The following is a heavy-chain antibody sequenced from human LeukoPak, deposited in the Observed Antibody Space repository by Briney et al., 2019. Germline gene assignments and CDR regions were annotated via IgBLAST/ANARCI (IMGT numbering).Heavy chain of an antibody. J-gene: IGHJ6*02. CDR3: ARAVPDRLNDALYGMDV. Sequence: PSETLSLTCTVSGGSISSYYWSWIRQPAAKGLEWIGRIYTSGSTKYNPSLKSPVTISVDTSKNQFSQKLSSVTAADTAMYYCARAVPDRLNDALYGMDVWGQGTTVTVSS. CDR2: IYTSGST. CDR1: GGSISSYY. V-gene: IGHV4-4*07.